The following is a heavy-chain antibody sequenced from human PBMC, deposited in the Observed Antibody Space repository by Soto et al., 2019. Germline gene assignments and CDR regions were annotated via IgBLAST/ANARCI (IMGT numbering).Heavy chain of an antibody. V-gene: IGHV3-48*02. D-gene: IGHD7-27*01. CDR2: ITGSGTTT. CDR3: ARDLNWGFDH. J-gene: IGHJ5*02. CDR1: GFPFSSNS. Sequence: PVGFLRLSCAASGFPFSSNSVNWVRQAPGKGLEWVSYITGSGTTTRYADSVKGRFTLSRDNAKNSLFLDMNSLRDEDTAVYYCARDLNWGFDHWGRGTLV.